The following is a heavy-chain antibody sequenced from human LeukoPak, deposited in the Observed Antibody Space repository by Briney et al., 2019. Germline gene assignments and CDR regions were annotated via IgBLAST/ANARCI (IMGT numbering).Heavy chain of an antibody. CDR3: ARNFCTGGSCYINDD. V-gene: IGHV4-34*01. J-gene: IGHJ4*02. CDR1: GGSFSGYY. Sequence: SETLSLTCAVYGGSFSGYYWSWIRQPPGKGLEWIGEINHSGSTNYNPSLKSRVTMSVDTSKNQVSLKLTSVTAADSAVYYCARNFCTGGSCYINDDWGQGILVTVSS. D-gene: IGHD2-15*01. CDR2: INHSGST.